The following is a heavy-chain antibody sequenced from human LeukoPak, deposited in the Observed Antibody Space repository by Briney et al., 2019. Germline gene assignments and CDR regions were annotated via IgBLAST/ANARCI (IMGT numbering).Heavy chain of an antibody. Sequence: GGSLRLSCAASGFTFSSYAMSWVRQAPGKGLVWASRIDNGGSNTLYADSVRGRFTISRDNAKNTLYLQMNSLRAEDTAIYYCARVRSDYSSSSPPDYWGQGTPVTVSS. D-gene: IGHD6-6*01. CDR2: IDNGGSNT. J-gene: IGHJ4*02. CDR3: ARVRSDYSSSSPPDY. CDR1: GFTFSSYA. V-gene: IGHV3-74*01.